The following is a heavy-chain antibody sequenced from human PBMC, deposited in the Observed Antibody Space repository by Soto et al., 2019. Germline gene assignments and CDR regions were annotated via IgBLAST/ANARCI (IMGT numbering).Heavy chain of an antibody. J-gene: IGHJ4*02. D-gene: IGHD3-16*01. V-gene: IGHV4-59*08. CDR1: DGSIIGYY. CDR2: TSYSGST. Sequence: PSETLRVTYTVADGSIIGYYCSWIRQPPGRGLEWIGYTSYSGSTNYNPSLKTRVSISVDTSKIQFSLKLRYVTAADTAVYYCARQNRYVPFDYWGQGTLVTVSS. CDR3: ARQNRYVPFDY.